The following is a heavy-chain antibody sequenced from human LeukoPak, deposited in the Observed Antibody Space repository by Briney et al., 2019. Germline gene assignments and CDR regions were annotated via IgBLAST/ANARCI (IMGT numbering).Heavy chain of an antibody. Sequence: ASVKVSCKSPGYTFTGYYMHWVRQAPGQGLEWMGWINPNSGGTNYAQKFQGRVTMTRDTSISTAYMELSRLRSDDTAVYYCARGAGVATRYYYYYMDVWGKGTTVTVSS. CDR3: ARGAGVATRYYYYYMDV. V-gene: IGHV1-2*02. CDR1: GYTFTGYY. D-gene: IGHD5-12*01. J-gene: IGHJ6*03. CDR2: INPNSGGT.